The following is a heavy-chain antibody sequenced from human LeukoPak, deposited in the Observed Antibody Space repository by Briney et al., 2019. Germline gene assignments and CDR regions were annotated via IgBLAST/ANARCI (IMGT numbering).Heavy chain of an antibody. CDR3: ARVVNSSGLDY. D-gene: IGHD3-22*01. Sequence: PSETLSLTCTVSGGSISSSSYYWGWIRQPPGKGLEWIGSIYYSGSTYYNPSLKSRVTISVDTSKNQFSLKLSSVTAADTAVYYCARVVNSSGLDYWGQGTLVTVSS. CDR1: GGSISSSSYY. V-gene: IGHV4-39*07. J-gene: IGHJ4*02. CDR2: IYYSGST.